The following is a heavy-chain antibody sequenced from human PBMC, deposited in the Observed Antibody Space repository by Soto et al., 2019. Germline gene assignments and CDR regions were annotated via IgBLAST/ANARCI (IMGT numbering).Heavy chain of an antibody. CDR2: INSDGSST. V-gene: IGHV3-74*01. J-gene: IGHJ2*01. D-gene: IGHD2-2*01. CDR3: ARAPVGYCSSTSCYDYWYFDL. CDR1: GFTFSSYW. Sequence: PGGSLRLSCAASGFTFSSYWMHWVRQAPGKGLVWVSRINSDGSSTSYADSVKGRFTISRDNAKNTLYLQMNSLRAEDTAVYYCARAPVGYCSSTSCYDYWYFDLWGRGTLVTVS.